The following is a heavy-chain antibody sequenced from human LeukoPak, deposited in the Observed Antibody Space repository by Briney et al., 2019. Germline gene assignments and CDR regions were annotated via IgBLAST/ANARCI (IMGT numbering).Heavy chain of an antibody. CDR3: AKDLGVGSGWYGTYFDY. Sequence: GGSLRLSCAASGFSFSSYSMSWVRQAPGKGLEWVSDITISSSYIYYTDSVKGRVTISRDNSKNTLYLQMNSLRAEDTAVYYCAKDLGVGSGWYGTYFDYWGQGTLVTVSS. CDR1: GFSFSSYS. J-gene: IGHJ4*02. CDR2: ITISSSYI. V-gene: IGHV3-21*04. D-gene: IGHD6-19*01.